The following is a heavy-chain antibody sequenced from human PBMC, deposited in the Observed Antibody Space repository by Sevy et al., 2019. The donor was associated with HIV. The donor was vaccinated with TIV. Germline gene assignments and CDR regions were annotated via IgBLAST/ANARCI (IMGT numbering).Heavy chain of an antibody. CDR1: GFTFNNYA. D-gene: IGHD1-26*01. CDR3: AKDGGSGSYYCLHFDN. Sequence: GGSLRLSCAASGFTFNNYAMHWVRQAPGKGLEWVAVISYDATNRYYADSMKGRFTISRDNARNILYLQMSSLRTDDTAVYYCAKDGGSGSYYCLHFDNWGQGSLVTVSS. J-gene: IGHJ4*02. V-gene: IGHV3-30*14. CDR2: ISYDATNR.